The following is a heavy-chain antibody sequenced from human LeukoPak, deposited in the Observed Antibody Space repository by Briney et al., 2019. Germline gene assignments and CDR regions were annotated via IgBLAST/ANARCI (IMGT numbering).Heavy chain of an antibody. Sequence: ASVKVSCKASGYTFTGYYMHWVRQAPGQGLEWMGWINPDSGGTNYAQKFQGRVTMTRDTSISTAYMELSRLRSDDTAVYYCARVLGYGDPKIDYWGQGTLVTVSS. CDR3: ARVLGYGDPKIDY. V-gene: IGHV1-2*02. D-gene: IGHD4-17*01. CDR1: GYTFTGYY. CDR2: INPDSGGT. J-gene: IGHJ4*02.